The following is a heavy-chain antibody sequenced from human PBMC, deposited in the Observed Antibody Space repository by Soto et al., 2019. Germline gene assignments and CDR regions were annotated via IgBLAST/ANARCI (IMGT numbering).Heavy chain of an antibody. J-gene: IGHJ6*02. D-gene: IGHD2-21*02. Sequence: ASVNVSCEASGYTFTSYAMHWVRQAPGQRLEWMGWINAGNGNTKYSQKFQGRVTITRDTSASTAYMELSSLRSEDTAVYYCASDRDPYYYYYGMDVWGQGTTVTVSS. CDR3: ASDRDPYYYYYGMDV. CDR2: INAGNGNT. V-gene: IGHV1-3*01. CDR1: GYTFTSYA.